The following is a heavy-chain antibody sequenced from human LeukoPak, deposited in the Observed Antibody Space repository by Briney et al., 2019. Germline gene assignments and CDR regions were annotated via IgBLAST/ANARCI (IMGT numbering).Heavy chain of an antibody. J-gene: IGHJ6*03. CDR1: GFTVTDYA. Sequence: GSLRLSCAASGFTVTDYAMTWVRQAPGKGLEWIGSIYHSGSTYYNPSLKSRVTISVDTSKNQFSLKLSSVTAADTAVYYCARGNPYGDYVAYYYYMDVWGKGTTVTVSS. V-gene: IGHV4-38-2*01. D-gene: IGHD4-17*01. CDR3: ARGNPYGDYVAYYYYMDV. CDR2: IYHSGST.